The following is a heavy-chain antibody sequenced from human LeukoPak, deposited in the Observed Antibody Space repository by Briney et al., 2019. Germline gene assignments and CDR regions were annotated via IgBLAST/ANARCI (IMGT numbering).Heavy chain of an antibody. V-gene: IGHV3-7*01. Sequence: GGALRDSPAAPGFTFSRYTMHWVRQAPGKRLERGSNIKKEVREQYTVDSVKGRFTISRDNAKNSLNLQMSSLRAEDTAVYYCARDRQDVLEWLLYYYFDYWGQGTLVTV. CDR2: IKKEVREQ. CDR3: ARDRQDVLEWLLYYYFDY. D-gene: IGHD3-3*01. J-gene: IGHJ4*02. CDR1: GFTFSRYT.